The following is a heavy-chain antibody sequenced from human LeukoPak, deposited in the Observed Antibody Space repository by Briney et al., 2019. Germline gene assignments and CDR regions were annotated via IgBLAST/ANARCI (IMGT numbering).Heavy chain of an antibody. CDR3: AREENYFDY. D-gene: IGHD5-24*01. J-gene: IGHJ4*02. V-gene: IGHV3-21*01. Sequence: PGGSLRLSCAASGFTFNTYAMNWVRQAPGQGLEWVSSISSSNSYIFYADSVKGRFTISRDNAKNSLYLQMNSLRAEDTAVYYCAREENYFDYWGQGTLVTVSS. CDR1: GFTFNTYA. CDR2: ISSSNSYI.